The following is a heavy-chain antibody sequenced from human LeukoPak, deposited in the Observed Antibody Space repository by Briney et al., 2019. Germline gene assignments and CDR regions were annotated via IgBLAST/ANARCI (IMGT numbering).Heavy chain of an antibody. Sequence: GGSLRLSCAASGFIFSDYWMGWVRQAPGKGLEWVANMKLDGSEEYYLDSVKGRFIISRDNANNSLSLQMNSLRTEDTAVYYCARDYCCGESCYDHWGQGTLVTVSS. V-gene: IGHV3-7*03. CDR3: ARDYCCGESCYDH. J-gene: IGHJ4*02. CDR1: GFIFSDYW. CDR2: MKLDGSEE. D-gene: IGHD2-15*01.